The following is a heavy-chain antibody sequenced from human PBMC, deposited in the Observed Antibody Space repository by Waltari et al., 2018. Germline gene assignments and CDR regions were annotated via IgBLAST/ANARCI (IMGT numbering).Heavy chain of an antibody. CDR1: GGSISSSSYY. J-gene: IGHJ3*01. CDR3: ARPGATGAFVGFDV. D-gene: IGHD1-26*01. Sequence: QLQLQESGPGLVKPSETLSLTCTVSGGSISSSSYYWGWIRQPPGKGLEWIGSIYYSGSTYYNPSLKSRVIISVDTSKNQFSLKLSSVTAADTAVYYCARPGATGAFVGFDVWGQGKMVTVSS. V-gene: IGHV4-39*07. CDR2: IYYSGST.